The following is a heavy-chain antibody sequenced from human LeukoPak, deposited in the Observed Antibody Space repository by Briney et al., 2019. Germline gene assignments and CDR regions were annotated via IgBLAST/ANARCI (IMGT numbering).Heavy chain of an antibody. CDR2: IRYDGSNK. J-gene: IGHJ4*02. D-gene: IGHD2-21*01. CDR3: APRVVVIAAPFDY. Sequence: PGGSLRLSCAASGFPFSTYGMHWVRQAPGKGLEWAAFIRYDGSNKSYSDSVKGRFTISRDNSKNTLYLQMNSLRVDDTAVYYCAPRVVVIAAPFDYWGQGTLVTVSS. CDR1: GFPFSTYG. V-gene: IGHV3-30*02.